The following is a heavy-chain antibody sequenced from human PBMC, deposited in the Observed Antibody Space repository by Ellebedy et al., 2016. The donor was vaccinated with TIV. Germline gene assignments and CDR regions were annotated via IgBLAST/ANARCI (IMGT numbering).Heavy chain of an antibody. CDR2: INPNSGGT. CDR1: GYTFTGYY. CDR3: ARGGVVTPEDPFDY. V-gene: IGHV1-2*04. Sequence: AASVKVSCKASGYTFTGYYMHWVRQAPGQGLEWMGWINPNSGGTNYAQKFQGWVTMTRDTSIRTAYMELSRLRSDDTAVYYCARGGVVTPEDPFDYWGQGTLVTVSS. J-gene: IGHJ4*02. D-gene: IGHD4-23*01.